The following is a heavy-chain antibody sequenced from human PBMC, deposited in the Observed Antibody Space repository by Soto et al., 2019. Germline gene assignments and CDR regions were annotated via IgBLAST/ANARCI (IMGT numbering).Heavy chain of an antibody. V-gene: IGHV3-21*01. CDR1: GFTFSSYS. Sequence: PGGSLRLSCAASGFTFSSYSMNWVRQAPGMGLEWVSSISSSSSYIYYADSVKGRFTISRDNAKNSLYLQMNSLRAEDTAVYYCARDRVGPYCSSTSCYISAFDIWGQGTMVTVSS. CDR2: ISSSSSYI. J-gene: IGHJ3*02. CDR3: ARDRVGPYCSSTSCYISAFDI. D-gene: IGHD2-2*02.